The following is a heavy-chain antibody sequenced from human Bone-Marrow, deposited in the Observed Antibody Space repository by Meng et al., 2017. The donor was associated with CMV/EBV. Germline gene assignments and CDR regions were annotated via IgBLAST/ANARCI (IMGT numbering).Heavy chain of an antibody. CDR1: GFTFSSYS. D-gene: IGHD1-26*01. J-gene: IGHJ6*01. Sequence: ETLSLTCAASGFTFSSYSMNWVRQAPGKGLEWVSSISSSSSYIYYADSVKGRFTISRDNAKNTLYLQMNSLRAEDTAVYYCAKDRIVGATRYYYGKDVWGQGTTVTVSS. V-gene: IGHV3-21*04. CDR2: ISSSSSYI. CDR3: AKDRIVGATRYYYGKDV.